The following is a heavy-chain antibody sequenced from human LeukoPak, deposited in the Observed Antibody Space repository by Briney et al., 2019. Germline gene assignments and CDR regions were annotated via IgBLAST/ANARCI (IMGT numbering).Heavy chain of an antibody. V-gene: IGHV1-69*13. CDR3: AREGMYYDILTGPRYGMDV. CDR2: IIPIFGTA. J-gene: IGHJ6*02. CDR1: GYTFTGYY. Sequence: ASVKVSCKASGYTFTGYYIHWVRQAPGQGLEWMGGIIPIFGTANYAQKFQGRVTITADESTSTAYMELSSLRSEDTAVYYCAREGMYYDILTGPRYGMDVWGQGTTVTVSS. D-gene: IGHD3-9*01.